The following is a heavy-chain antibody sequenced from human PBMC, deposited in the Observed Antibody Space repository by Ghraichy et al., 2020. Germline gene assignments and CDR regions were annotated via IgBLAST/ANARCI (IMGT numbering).Heavy chain of an antibody. Sequence: SETLSLTCAVSGYSISSGYYWGWIRQPPGKGLEWIGSIHYSGTTYYKPSLKSRVTILVDTSKNQVSLKVSSVTAADTAVYYCARHPDKYEGDYWGQGTLVTVSS. CDR2: IHYSGTT. V-gene: IGHV4-38-2*01. D-gene: IGHD2-2*01. J-gene: IGHJ4*02. CDR1: GYSISSGYY. CDR3: ARHPDKYEGDY.